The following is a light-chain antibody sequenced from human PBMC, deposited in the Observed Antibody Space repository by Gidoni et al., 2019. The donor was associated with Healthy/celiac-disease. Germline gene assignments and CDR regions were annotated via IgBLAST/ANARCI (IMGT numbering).Light chain of an antibody. CDR3: QQYYSSPLA. J-gene: IGKJ1*01. CDR1: QSVLYSPSNRNY. CDR2: WAS. Sequence: DIVMTQSPDSLAVSLGGRATINCKSIQSVLYSPSNRNYLAWYQQKPGQPPKLLIYWASTRESGVPDRFSGSGSGTDFTLTISSLQAEDVAVYYCQQYYSSPLAFGQGTKVEIK. V-gene: IGKV4-1*01.